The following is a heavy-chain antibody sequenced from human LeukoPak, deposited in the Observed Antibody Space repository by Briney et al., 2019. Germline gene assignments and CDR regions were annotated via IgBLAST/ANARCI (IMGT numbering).Heavy chain of an antibody. CDR1: GFTFSDYY. Sequence: GGSLRLSCAVSGFTFSDYYMSWVRQAPGKGLEWLSYISSSGSILHYADSVEGRFTISRDNAKNSLYLQMSSLRVEDTAVYYCTRRPYSSSWYYFDYWGQGTLVTVSS. J-gene: IGHJ4*02. D-gene: IGHD6-13*01. CDR3: TRRPYSSSWYYFDY. V-gene: IGHV3-11*04. CDR2: ISSSGSIL.